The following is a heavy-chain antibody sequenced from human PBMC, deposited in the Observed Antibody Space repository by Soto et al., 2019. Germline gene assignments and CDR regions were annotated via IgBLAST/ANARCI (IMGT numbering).Heavy chain of an antibody. CDR3: AKAVPRAFDI. CDR2: ISGSGIST. CDR1: GFTFRSYA. V-gene: IGHV3-23*01. J-gene: IGHJ3*02. D-gene: IGHD6-19*01. Sequence: PGGSLRLSCAASGFTFRSYAMSWVRQAPGKGLEWVSGISGSGISTHYADSVKGRFTVSRDNSKNTLYLQMNSLRAEDTAVYYCAKAVPRAFDIWGQGTMVTVSS.